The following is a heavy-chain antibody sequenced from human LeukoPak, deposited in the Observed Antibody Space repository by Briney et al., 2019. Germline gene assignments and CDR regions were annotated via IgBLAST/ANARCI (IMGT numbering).Heavy chain of an antibody. J-gene: IGHJ4*02. CDR2: IYYSGST. CDR1: GGSISSYY. CDR3: ARINDFWSGYYN. V-gene: IGHV4-59*01. D-gene: IGHD3-3*01. Sequence: SETLSLTCTVSGGSISSYYWSWIRQPPGKGLEWIGYIYYSGSTNYNPSLKSRVTISVDTSKNQFSLKLSSVTAADTAVYYCARINDFWSGYYNWGQGTLATVSS.